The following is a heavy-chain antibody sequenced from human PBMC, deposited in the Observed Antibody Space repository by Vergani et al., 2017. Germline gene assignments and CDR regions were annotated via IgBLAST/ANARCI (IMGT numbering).Heavy chain of an antibody. D-gene: IGHD6-13*01. CDR1: GGSSSGYY. CDR2: IYYSGST. V-gene: IGHV4-34*01. J-gene: IGHJ4*02. CDR3: ASSSSWYPTDDY. Sequence: QVQLQQWGAGLLKPSETLSLTCAVYGGSSSGYYWGWIRQPPGKGLEWIGSIYYSGSTYYNPSLKSRVTISVDTSKNQFSLKLSSVTAADTAVYYCASSSSWYPTDDYWGQGTLVTVSS.